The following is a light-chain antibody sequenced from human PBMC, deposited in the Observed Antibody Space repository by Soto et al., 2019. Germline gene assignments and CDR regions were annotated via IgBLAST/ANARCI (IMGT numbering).Light chain of an antibody. CDR3: QQFGSSPGFT. V-gene: IGKV3-20*01. CDR2: GAS. Sequence: EIVLTQSPDTLSLSPGERATLSCRASQSINSRYLAWYQQKPGQAPRLLIYGASSRATGIPDRFSGSGSGTDFTLTISRLEPEDFAVYYCQQFGSSPGFTFGPGTIVDIK. J-gene: IGKJ3*01. CDR1: QSINSRY.